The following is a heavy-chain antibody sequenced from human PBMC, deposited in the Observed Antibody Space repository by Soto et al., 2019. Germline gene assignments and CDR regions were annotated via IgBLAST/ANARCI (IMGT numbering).Heavy chain of an antibody. CDR2: LSGDGSRA. Sequence: GGSLRLSCAVPGFNFGGYAMSWVRQAPGKGLEWVSTLSGDGSRAYYADSVRGRFTVSRDNSKSTLYLRMNSLRADDTAIYYCATRGGYAISFYDSWGQGTLVTVSS. J-gene: IGHJ4*02. CDR3: ATRGGYAISFYDS. V-gene: IGHV3-23*01. CDR1: GFNFGGYA. D-gene: IGHD3-16*01.